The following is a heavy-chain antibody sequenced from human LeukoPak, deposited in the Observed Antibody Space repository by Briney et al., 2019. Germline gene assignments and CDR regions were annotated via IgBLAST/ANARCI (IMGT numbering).Heavy chain of an antibody. J-gene: IGHJ3*02. CDR3: ARDLVTVTKGFDI. Sequence: SETLSLTCTVSGGSISSSSYYWGWIRQPPGKRLEWIGSIYYSGSTYYNPSLKSRVTISVDTSKNQFSLKLSSVAAADTAVYYCARDLVTVTKGFDIWGQGTMVSVSS. CDR1: GGSISSSSYY. CDR2: IYYSGST. V-gene: IGHV4-39*07. D-gene: IGHD4-17*01.